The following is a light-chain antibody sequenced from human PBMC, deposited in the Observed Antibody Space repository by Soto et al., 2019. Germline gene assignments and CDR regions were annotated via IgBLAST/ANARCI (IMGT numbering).Light chain of an antibody. V-gene: IGLV2-8*01. Sequence: QSALTQPPSASGSVGQSVTISCTGTSSDVGAYNYVSWYQQHPGKAPKLMIYEVSKRPSGVPDRFSGSKSGYTASLTVSGLHAEDEADYYCSSHAGNNNYVFGTGTKVTVL. CDR1: SSDVGAYNY. CDR3: SSHAGNNNYV. J-gene: IGLJ1*01. CDR2: EVS.